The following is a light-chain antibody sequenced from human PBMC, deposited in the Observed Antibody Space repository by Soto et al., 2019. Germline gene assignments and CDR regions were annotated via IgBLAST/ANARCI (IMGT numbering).Light chain of an antibody. CDR2: GVS. CDR3: SSYTSGTTLVV. V-gene: IGLV2-14*01. CDR1: SSDVGGYDY. Sequence: QSALTQPASVSESPGQSITISCTGTSSDVGGYDYVSWYQQHPGKVPKLLISGVSNRPSGISNRFSGSKSGNTASLTISGLQAEDEADYYCSSYTSGTTLVVFGGGTKLTVL. J-gene: IGLJ3*02.